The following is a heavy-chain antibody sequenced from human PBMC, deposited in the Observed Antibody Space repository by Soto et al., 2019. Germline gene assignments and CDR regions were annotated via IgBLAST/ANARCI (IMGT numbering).Heavy chain of an antibody. CDR3: ASINSDYVSY. CDR1: GGTFSNST. Sequence: RASVKVSCNASGGTFSNSTINWVRQAPGQGLEWMGGIIPIFGTANYAQKFQGRVTITADESTSTAYMELSSLRSEDTAVYYCASINSDYVSYWGQGTLVTVSS. CDR2: IIPIFGTA. D-gene: IGHD4-4*01. J-gene: IGHJ4*02. V-gene: IGHV1-69*13.